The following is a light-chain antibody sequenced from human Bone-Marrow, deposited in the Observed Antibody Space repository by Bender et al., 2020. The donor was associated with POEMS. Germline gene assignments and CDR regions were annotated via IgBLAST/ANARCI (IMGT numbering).Light chain of an antibody. CDR2: EVS. J-gene: IGLJ2*01. Sequence: QSALTQPASVSGSPGQSITISCTGTSSDIDTYNRVSWYQQPPGTAPKLIIYEVSNRPSGVPDRFSGSKSGNTASLTISGLRAEDEADYYCSSFTPSSGFLFGGGTRLTVL. V-gene: IGLV2-18*02. CDR3: SSFTPSSGFL. CDR1: SSDIDTYNR.